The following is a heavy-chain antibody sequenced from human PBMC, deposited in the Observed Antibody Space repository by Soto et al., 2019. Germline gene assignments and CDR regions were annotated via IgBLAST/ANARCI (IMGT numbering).Heavy chain of an antibody. Sequence: SLRLSCAASGFTFSSYGMHWVRQAPGKGLEWVAVIWYDGSNKYYADSVKGRFTISRDNSKNTLYLQMNSLRAEDTAVYYCAREGAHDYGDSDYYYGMDVWGQGTTVTVSS. CDR1: GFTFSSYG. J-gene: IGHJ6*02. V-gene: IGHV3-33*01. CDR2: IWYDGSNK. CDR3: AREGAHDYGDSDYYYGMDV. D-gene: IGHD4-17*01.